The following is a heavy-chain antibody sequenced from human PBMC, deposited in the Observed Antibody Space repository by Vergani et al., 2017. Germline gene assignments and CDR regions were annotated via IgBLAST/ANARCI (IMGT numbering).Heavy chain of an antibody. V-gene: IGHV4-38-2*02. J-gene: IGHJ2*01. CDR1: GDSISRGYY. D-gene: IGHD2-21*01. CDR3: ARSQGDYWYFDL. Sequence: QVQLQESGPGLVKPSETLSLTCSVSGDSISRGYYWGWIRQPPGKGLEWIATVFHSGSAYYNPSLRRRVTISVETSKNQFSLRLTTLTAADTAVYYCARSQGDYWYFDLWGPGSLVTVSS. CDR2: VFHSGSA.